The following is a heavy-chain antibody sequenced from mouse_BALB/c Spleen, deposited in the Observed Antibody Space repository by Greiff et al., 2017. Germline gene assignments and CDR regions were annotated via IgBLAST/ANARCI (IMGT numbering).Heavy chain of an antibody. CDR1: GFSLTSYG. V-gene: IGHV2-9*02. CDR3: ARTYYDYDGGYFDV. D-gene: IGHD2-4*01. Sequence: VQVVESGPVLVAPSQSLSITCTVSGFSLTSYGVHWVRQPPGKGLEWLGVIWAGGSTNYNSALMSRLSISKDNSKSQVFLKMNSLQTDDTAMYYCARTYYDYDGGYFDVWGAGTTVTVSS. J-gene: IGHJ1*01. CDR2: IWAGGST.